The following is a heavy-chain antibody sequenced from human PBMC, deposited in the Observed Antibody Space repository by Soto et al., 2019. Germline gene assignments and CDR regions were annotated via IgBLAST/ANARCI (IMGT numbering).Heavy chain of an antibody. CDR2: ISYDGSNK. CDR1: GFTFSSYG. J-gene: IGHJ6*02. V-gene: IGHV3-30*18. Sequence: QAQLVESGGGVVQPGRSLRLSCAASGFTFSSYGMHWVRQAPGKGLEWVALISYDGSNKYYADSVKGRFTISRDNSKNTLSLQVSSLRPEDTAVYYCAKDRDSSGWFSGYYYGVDVWGQGTTVTVSS. D-gene: IGHD6-19*01. CDR3: AKDRDSSGWFSGYYYGVDV.